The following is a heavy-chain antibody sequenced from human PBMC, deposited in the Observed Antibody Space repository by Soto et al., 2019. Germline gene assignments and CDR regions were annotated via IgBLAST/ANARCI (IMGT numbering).Heavy chain of an antibody. CDR3: ARKDSSGYYPYYYGMDV. CDR1: GYTFTSYY. CDR2: INPSGGST. J-gene: IGHJ6*02. D-gene: IGHD3-22*01. Sequence: ASVKVSCKASGYTFTSYYMHWVRQAPGQGLEWMGIINPSGGSTSYAQKFQGRVTMTRDTSTSTVYMGLSSLRSEDTAVYYCARKDSSGYYPYYYGMDVWGQGTTVTVSS. V-gene: IGHV1-46*01.